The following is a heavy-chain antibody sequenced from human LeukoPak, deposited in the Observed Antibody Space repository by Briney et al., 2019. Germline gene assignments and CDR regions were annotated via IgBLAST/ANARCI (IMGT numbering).Heavy chain of an antibody. D-gene: IGHD3-10*01. J-gene: IGHJ4*02. CDR3: ARDGSYGSGSYCLDY. Sequence: GGSLRLSCAASGFTFSSYWMHWVRQAPGKGLVWVSRINSDGSSTSYADSVKGRFTISRDNAKSTLYLQMNRLRAEDTAVYYCARDGSYGSGSYCLDYWGQGTLVTVSS. CDR2: INSDGSST. V-gene: IGHV3-74*01. CDR1: GFTFSSYW.